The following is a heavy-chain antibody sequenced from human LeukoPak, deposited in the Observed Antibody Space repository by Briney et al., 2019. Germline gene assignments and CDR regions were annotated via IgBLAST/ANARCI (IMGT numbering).Heavy chain of an antibody. CDR3: ARHVERSGFTPFDY. CDR2: MYGSGST. CDR1: GGSISSGNYY. Sequence: SETLSLTCNVSGGSISSGNYYWSWIRQPAGKGLELIGRMYGSGSTLYNPSLNSRVTISLDRSKNQFSLKLSSVTAADTAVYYCARHVERSGFTPFDYWGQGALVTVSS. J-gene: IGHJ4*02. V-gene: IGHV4-61*02. D-gene: IGHD5-12*01.